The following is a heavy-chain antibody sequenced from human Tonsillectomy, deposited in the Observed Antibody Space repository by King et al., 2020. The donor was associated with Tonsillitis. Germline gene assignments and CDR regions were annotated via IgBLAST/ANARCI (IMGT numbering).Heavy chain of an antibody. CDR1: GGSFSGYY. CDR3: ARKNTYYYDSSGYYPRLGFDY. J-gene: IGHJ4*02. CDR2: INHSGST. Sequence: VQLQQWGAGLLKPSETLSLTCAVYGGSFSGYYWSWIRQPPGKGLEWIGEINHSGSTNYNPSLKSRVTISVDTSKNQFSLKLSSVTAADTAVYYCARKNTYYYDSSGYYPRLGFDYWGQGTLVTVSS. D-gene: IGHD3-22*01. V-gene: IGHV4-34*01.